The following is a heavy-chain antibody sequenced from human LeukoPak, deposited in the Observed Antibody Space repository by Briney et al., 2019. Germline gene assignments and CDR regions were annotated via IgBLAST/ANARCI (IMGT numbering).Heavy chain of an antibody. CDR1: GFTFSSYA. CDR3: ARTAMVKYFDY. V-gene: IGHV3-30*04. J-gene: IGHJ4*02. CDR2: ISYDGSNK. Sequence: QPGRSLRLSCAASGFTFSSYAMHWVRQAPGKGLEWVAVISYDGSNKYYADSVEGRFTISRDNSKNTLYLQMNSLRAEDTAVYYCARTAMVKYFDYWGQGTLVTVSS. D-gene: IGHD5-18*01.